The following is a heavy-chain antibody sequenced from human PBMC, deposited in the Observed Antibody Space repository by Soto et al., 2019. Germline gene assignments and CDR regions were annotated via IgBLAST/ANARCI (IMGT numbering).Heavy chain of an antibody. J-gene: IGHJ4*02. D-gene: IGHD2-21*01. CDR2: TYYRSKWYN. CDR1: GDSVSSNSAA. CDR3: ARDWVAYCGGDCYYYFDY. Sequence: SQTLSLTCAISGDSVSSNSAAWNWIRQSPSRGLEWLGRTYYRSKWYNDYAVSVKSRITINPDTSKNQFSLQLNSVTPEDTAVYYCARDWVAYCGGDCYYYFDYWGQGTLVTVSS. V-gene: IGHV6-1*01.